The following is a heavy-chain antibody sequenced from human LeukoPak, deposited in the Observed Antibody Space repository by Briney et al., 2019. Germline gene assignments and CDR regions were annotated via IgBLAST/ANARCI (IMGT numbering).Heavy chain of an antibody. J-gene: IGHJ6*03. CDR1: GFTFSSYA. CDR2: ITSGDTYI. CDR3: ARDPYSGSYVDYYYYYYMDV. Sequence: GGSLRLSCAASGFTFSSYAMSWVRQAPGKGLEWVSSITSGDTYIYYADSVKGRFTISRDNAKNSLFLQMNSLRAEDTAVYYCARDPYSGSYVDYYYYYYMDVWGKGTTVTISS. V-gene: IGHV3-21*01. D-gene: IGHD1-26*01.